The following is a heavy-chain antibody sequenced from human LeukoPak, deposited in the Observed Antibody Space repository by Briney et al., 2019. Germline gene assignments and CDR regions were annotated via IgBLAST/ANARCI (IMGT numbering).Heavy chain of an antibody. CDR1: GFTFSSYS. CDR2: ISSSSSYI. J-gene: IGHJ4*02. D-gene: IGHD4-17*01. CDR3: VLDTVTSYYFDY. V-gene: IGHV3-21*01. Sequence: PGGSLRLSCAASGFTFSSYSMNWVRQAPGKGLEWVSSISSSSSYIYYADSVKGRFTISRDNAKNPLYLQMNSLRAENTAVYYCVLDTVTSYYFDYWGQGTLVTVSS.